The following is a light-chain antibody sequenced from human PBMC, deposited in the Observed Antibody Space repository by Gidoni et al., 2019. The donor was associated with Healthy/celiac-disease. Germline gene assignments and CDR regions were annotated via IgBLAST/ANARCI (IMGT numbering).Light chain of an antibody. CDR1: SSDVGGYNY. Sequence: SALTQPASVSGSPGQSITLPCTGTSSDVGGYNYVSWYQQHPGKAPKRMIYDVSNRPSGFSHRFSGSKSVNTASLTISVLQAEDESDYYCISYTSSSTVLFGGGTKLTVL. CDR3: ISYTSSSTVL. J-gene: IGLJ2*01. CDR2: DVS. V-gene: IGLV2-14*01.